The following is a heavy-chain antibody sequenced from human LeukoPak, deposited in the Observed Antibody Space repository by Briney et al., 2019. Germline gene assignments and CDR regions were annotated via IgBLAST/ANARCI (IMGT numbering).Heavy chain of an antibody. V-gene: IGHV6-1*01. CDR1: GDSVSSNSAA. CDR2: TYYRSKWYN. J-gene: IGHJ3*02. Sequence: SQTLSLTCAISGDSVSSNSAAWNWIRQSPSRGLEWLGRTYYRSKWYNDYAVSVKSRITINPDTSKNQFSLQLNSVTPEDTAVYYCAKTGIPASSGVAGSFDIWDQGTMVTVSS. D-gene: IGHD6-13*01. CDR3: AKTGIPASSGVAGSFDI.